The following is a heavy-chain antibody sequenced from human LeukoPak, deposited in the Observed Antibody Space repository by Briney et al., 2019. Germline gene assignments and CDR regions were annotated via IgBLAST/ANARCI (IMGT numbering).Heavy chain of an antibody. D-gene: IGHD2-2*01. CDR2: ISWNSGSI. J-gene: IGHJ5*02. CDR1: GFTFDDYA. V-gene: IGHV3-9*01. CDR3: AKGRDKYQLLSKNWFDP. Sequence: QSGRSLRLSCAASGFTFDDYAMHWVRQAPGKGQEWVSGISWNSGSIGYADSVKGRFTISRDNAKNSLYLQMNSLRAEDTALYYCAKGRDKYQLLSKNWFDPWGQGTLVTVSS.